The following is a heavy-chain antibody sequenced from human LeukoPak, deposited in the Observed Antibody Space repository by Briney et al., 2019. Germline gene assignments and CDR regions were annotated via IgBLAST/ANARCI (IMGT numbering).Heavy chain of an antibody. Sequence: GGSLRLSCAASGFTSDDYAMHWVRQAPGKGLEWGSGISWNSGSIGYADSVKGRFTISRDNAKNSLYLQMNSLRAEDMALYYCAKEGYGDYEPHFDYWGQGTLVTVSS. CDR2: ISWNSGSI. CDR1: GFTSDDYA. CDR3: AKEGYGDYEPHFDY. D-gene: IGHD4-17*01. J-gene: IGHJ4*02. V-gene: IGHV3-9*02.